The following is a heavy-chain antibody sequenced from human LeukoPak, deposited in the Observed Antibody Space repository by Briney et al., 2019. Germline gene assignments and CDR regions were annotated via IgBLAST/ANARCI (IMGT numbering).Heavy chain of an antibody. J-gene: IGHJ5*02. D-gene: IGHD6-13*01. CDR3: AREYSSSWRSSVEWFDP. V-gene: IGHV1-69*13. CDR1: GGTFSSYA. Sequence: SVKVSCKASGGTFSSYAISWVRQAPGQGLEWMGGIIPIFGTANYAQKFQGRVTITADESTSTAYMELSSLRSEDTAVYYCAREYSSSWRSSVEWFDPWGQGTLVTVSS. CDR2: IIPIFGTA.